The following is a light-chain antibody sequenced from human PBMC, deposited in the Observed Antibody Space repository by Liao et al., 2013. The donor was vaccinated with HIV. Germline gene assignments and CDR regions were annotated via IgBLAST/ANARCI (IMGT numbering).Light chain of an antibody. Sequence: SYELTQPPSVSVSPGQTATITCYGVYLEDKHVCWYQQRPGQSPVLLICQDNKRPSGIPERFSGSDSGNTATLTISGTQAMDEADYYCQAWDSSTGDVGFGGGTKLTVL. CDR1: YLEDKH. CDR2: QDN. CDR3: QAWDSSTGDVG. V-gene: IGLV3-1*01. J-gene: IGLJ2*01.